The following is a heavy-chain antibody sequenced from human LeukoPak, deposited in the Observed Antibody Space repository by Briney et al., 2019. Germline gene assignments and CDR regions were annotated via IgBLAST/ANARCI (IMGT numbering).Heavy chain of an antibody. CDR3: AAGGFYDLLRY. CDR2: IDHGDGAI. CDR1: GYNLTELS. J-gene: IGHJ1*01. V-gene: IGHV1-24*01. Sequence: ASVKLSCKVSGYNLTELSIHWERHALGKGLELRGGIDHGDGAIVYVKRFQGSVTMNEDTSTYTVYMELSSLKSEDTDVYYCAAGGFYDLLRYWGWGNRV. D-gene: IGHD3-9*01.